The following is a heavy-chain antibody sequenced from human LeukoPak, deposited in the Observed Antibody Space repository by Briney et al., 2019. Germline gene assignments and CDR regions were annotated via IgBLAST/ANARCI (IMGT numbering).Heavy chain of an antibody. CDR1: GFTFSSYA. CDR3: AREQQLVLDY. J-gene: IGHJ4*02. CDR2: ISYDGSNK. Sequence: GGSLRLSCAASGFTFSSYAMHWVRQAPGKGLEWVVVISYDGSNKYYADSVKGRFTISRDNSKNTLYLQMNSLRAEDTAVYYCAREQQLVLDYWGQGTLVTVSS. D-gene: IGHD6-13*01. V-gene: IGHV3-30-3*01.